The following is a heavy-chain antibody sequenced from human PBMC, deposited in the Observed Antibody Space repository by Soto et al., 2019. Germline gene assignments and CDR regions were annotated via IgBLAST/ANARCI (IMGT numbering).Heavy chain of an antibody. J-gene: IGHJ3*02. CDR2: IYYSGST. CDR3: ARLDI. CDR1: GGSTSRSDYQ. V-gene: IGHV4-31*11. Sequence: SETLSLTCAVSGGSTSRSDYQWVWIRQPPGKGLEWIGYIYYSGSTYYNPSLKSRVTISVDTSKNQFSLKLSSVTAADTAVYYCARLDIWGQGTMVTVSS.